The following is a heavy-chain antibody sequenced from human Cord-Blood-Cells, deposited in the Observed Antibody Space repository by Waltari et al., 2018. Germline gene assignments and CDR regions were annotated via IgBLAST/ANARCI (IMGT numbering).Heavy chain of an antibody. J-gene: IGHJ5*02. D-gene: IGHD1-26*01. CDR3: ARVGAGDRDWFDP. CDR1: GYTFTGYY. V-gene: IGHV1-2*04. CDR2: INPNRGGT. Sequence: QVQLVQSGAEVKKPGASVKVSCKASGYTFTGYYMHWVRQAPGQGLEWMGWINPNRGGTNYAQKLQGWVTMTRDTSISTAYMELSRLRSDDTAVYYCARVGAGDRDWFDPWGQGTLVTVSS.